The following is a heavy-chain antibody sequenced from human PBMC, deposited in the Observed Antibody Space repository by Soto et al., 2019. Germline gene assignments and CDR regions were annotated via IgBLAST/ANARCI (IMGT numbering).Heavy chain of an antibody. D-gene: IGHD6-13*01. J-gene: IGHJ5*02. Sequence: GGSLRLSCAASGFTFRSFTMNLFRHAPCKGLEWVSTISSNSAYIYYTDALRGRFTISRDNAKNSLHLQMNSLRAEDTAVYYCTRDASRDSSARGWFDPWGPGTLVTVSS. CDR3: TRDASRDSSARGWFDP. CDR1: GFTFRSFT. V-gene: IGHV3-21*01. CDR2: ISSNSAYI.